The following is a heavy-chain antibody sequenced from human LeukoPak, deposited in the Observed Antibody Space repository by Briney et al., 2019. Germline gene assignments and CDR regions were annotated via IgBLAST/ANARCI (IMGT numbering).Heavy chain of an antibody. J-gene: IGHJ3*02. V-gene: IGHV3-7*04. D-gene: IGHD5/OR15-5a*01. CDR2: IREDGDEI. CDR1: RFSFSSYW. CDR3: ARGVYAFDI. Sequence: PGGSLRLSCAASRFSFSSYWMTWVRQAPGKGLEWVANIREDGDEIYYVDSVKGRFTISRDNAKNSLYLQMNSLRAEDTAIYYCARGVYAFDIWGQGTMVTVSS.